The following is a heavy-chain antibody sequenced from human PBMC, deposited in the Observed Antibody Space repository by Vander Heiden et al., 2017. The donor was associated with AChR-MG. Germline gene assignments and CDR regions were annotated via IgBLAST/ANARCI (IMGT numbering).Heavy chain of an antibody. V-gene: IGHV3-23*01. J-gene: IGHJ4*02. CDR3: AKDLNPSRRPDWGTWGDY. Sequence: EVQLLESGGGLVHPGGSLRLSCAASGFTFSSYALTWVRQAPGKGLEWVSAISGSGGSTYYADSVKGRFTISRDNSKNTLYLQMNSLRAEDTAVYYCAKDLNPSRRPDWGTWGDYWGQGTLVTVSS. CDR2: ISGSGGST. D-gene: IGHD1-1*01. CDR1: GFTFSSYA.